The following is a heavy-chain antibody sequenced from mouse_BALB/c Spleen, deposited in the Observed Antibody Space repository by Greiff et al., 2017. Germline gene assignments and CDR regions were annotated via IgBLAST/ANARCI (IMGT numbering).Heavy chain of an antibody. V-gene: IGHV1-18*01. CDR2: INPNNGGT. Sequence: EVQLQQSGPELVKPGASVKIPCKASGYTFTDYNMDWVKQSHGKSLEWIGDINPNNGGTIYNQKFKGKATLTVDKSSSTAYMELRSLTSEDTAVYYCARTYAYGYDAGFDYWGQGTTLTVSS. CDR1: GYTFTDYN. CDR3: ARTYAYGYDAGFDY. J-gene: IGHJ2*01. D-gene: IGHD2-2*01.